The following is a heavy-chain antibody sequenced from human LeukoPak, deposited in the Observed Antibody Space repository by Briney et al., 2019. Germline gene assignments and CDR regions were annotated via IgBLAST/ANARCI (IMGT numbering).Heavy chain of an antibody. CDR3: AKAMVRGVIPFDY. J-gene: IGHJ4*02. V-gene: IGHV3-23*01. Sequence: GGSLRLSCAASGFTFSSYAMSWVRQAPGKGLEWVSAISGSGGSTYYADSVKGRFTISRDNSKNTLYLQMNSPRAEDTAVYYCAKAMVRGVIPFDYWGQGTLVTVSS. CDR2: ISGSGGST. CDR1: GFTFSSYA. D-gene: IGHD3-10*01.